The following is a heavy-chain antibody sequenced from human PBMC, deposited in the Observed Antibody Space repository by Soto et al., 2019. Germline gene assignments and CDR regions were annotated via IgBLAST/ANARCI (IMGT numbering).Heavy chain of an antibody. J-gene: IGHJ6*02. Sequence: GASLKVSCKASGATFSSYAISWVRQAPGQGLEWMGGIIPIFGTANYAQKFQGRVTITADESTSTAYMELSSLRSEDTAVYYCASRLRYSSGWAEFSYYYYYGMDVWGQGTTVTVSS. CDR3: ASRLRYSSGWAEFSYYYYYGMDV. CDR2: IIPIFGTA. CDR1: GATFSSYA. V-gene: IGHV1-69*13. D-gene: IGHD6-19*01.